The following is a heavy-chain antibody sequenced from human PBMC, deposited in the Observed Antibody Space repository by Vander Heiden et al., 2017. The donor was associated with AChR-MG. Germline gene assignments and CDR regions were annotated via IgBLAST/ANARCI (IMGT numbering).Heavy chain of an antibody. CDR2: ISWNSGRI. D-gene: IGHD4-17*01. J-gene: IGHJ4*02. Sequence: EVQLVESGGGLVQPGRSLRLSCSASGFTFDAYAMHWVRQAPGKGLEWVSGISWNSGRIGYADSGKGRFTISRDNAKNSLYMQMNSLRAEDTALYYCAKVIMTTVTTDYFDYWGQVTLVTVSS. CDR3: AKVIMTTVTTDYFDY. V-gene: IGHV3-9*01. CDR1: GFTFDAYA.